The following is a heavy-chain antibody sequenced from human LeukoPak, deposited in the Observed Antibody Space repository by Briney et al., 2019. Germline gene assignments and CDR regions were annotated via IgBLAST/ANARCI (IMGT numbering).Heavy chain of an antibody. Sequence: GGSLRLSCAASGFTFSSYAMSWLRQAPGKGLEWISSISSGSGGHILYVDSVKGGFTISRDNAKNSLYLQTDSLTAEDTAVYYCAKEFPSYIYGMDVWGQGTTVTVSS. CDR1: GFTFSSYA. D-gene: IGHD3-10*01. CDR2: ISSGSGGHI. J-gene: IGHJ6*02. CDR3: AKEFPSYIYGMDV. V-gene: IGHV3-21*01.